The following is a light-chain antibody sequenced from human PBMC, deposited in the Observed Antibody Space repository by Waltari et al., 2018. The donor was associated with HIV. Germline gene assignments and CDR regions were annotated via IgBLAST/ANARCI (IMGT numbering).Light chain of an antibody. CDR2: EVG. CDR3: CSYAGSTTWV. V-gene: IGLV2-23*02. Sequence: QSALTQPASVSGSPGQSITISCTGTSSDVGSYNLVSWYQQHPGEAPKLMIYEVGKRPSGVSNLFSGSKSGNTASLTISGLQAEDEADYYCCSYAGSTTWVFGGGTRLTVL. CDR1: SSDVGSYNL. J-gene: IGLJ3*02.